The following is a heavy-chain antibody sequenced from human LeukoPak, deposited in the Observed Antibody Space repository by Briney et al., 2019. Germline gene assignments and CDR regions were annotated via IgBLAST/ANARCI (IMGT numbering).Heavy chain of an antibody. V-gene: IGHV5-51*01. D-gene: IGHD4-17*01. J-gene: IGHJ3*02. Sequence: GESLKISCKGSGYSFTSYWIGWVRQMPGKGLEWMGIIYPGDSDTRYSPSFQGQVTISADKSISTAYLQWSSLKASDTAMYYCARHIHYGDPRNAFDIWGQGTMVTVSS. CDR3: ARHIHYGDPRNAFDI. CDR1: GYSFTSYW. CDR2: IYPGDSDT.